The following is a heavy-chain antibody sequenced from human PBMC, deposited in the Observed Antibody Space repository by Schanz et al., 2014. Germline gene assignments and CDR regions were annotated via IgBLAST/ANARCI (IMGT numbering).Heavy chain of an antibody. V-gene: IGHV1-18*01. J-gene: IGHJ4*02. D-gene: IGHD6-19*01. CDR1: GYTFSSYG. CDR2: ISPYNGNT. Sequence: QVQLVQSGDEVKKPGASVKVSCKTSGYTFSSYGITWVRQAPGQGLEWMGWISPYNGNTNYAPKVQGRVTVTTDTSTSTVYMELRSLTSDDTAVYFCARGGYSSGWYDRDIAHFDYWGQGTLVTVSS. CDR3: ARGGYSSGWYDRDIAHFDY.